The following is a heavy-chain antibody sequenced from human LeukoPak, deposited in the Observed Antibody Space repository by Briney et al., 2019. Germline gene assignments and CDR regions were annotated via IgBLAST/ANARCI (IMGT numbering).Heavy chain of an antibody. Sequence: GGSLRLSCAASGFTFSSYAMHWVRQAPGKGLEWVSAISGSGGSTYYADSVKGRFTISRDNSKNTLYLQMNSLRAEDTAVYYCAKDRAPDTAMVTFDYWGQGTLVTVSS. CDR3: AKDRAPDTAMVTFDY. CDR1: GFTFSSYA. J-gene: IGHJ4*02. D-gene: IGHD5-18*01. V-gene: IGHV3-23*01. CDR2: ISGSGGST.